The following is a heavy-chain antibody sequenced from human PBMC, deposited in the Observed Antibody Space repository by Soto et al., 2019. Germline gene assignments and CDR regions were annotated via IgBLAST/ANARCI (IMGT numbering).Heavy chain of an antibody. V-gene: IGHV4-39*01. CDR3: AFQWLDHISFDY. D-gene: IGHD6-19*01. J-gene: IGHJ4*02. CDR2: IYYSGST. CDR1: GGSISSSSYY. Sequence: QLQLQESGPGLVKPSETLSLTCTVSGGSISSSSYYWGWIRQPPGKGLEWIGSIYYSGSTYYNPSLKSRVAISVDSSKYLFSLKLSSVTAADTAVYYCAFQWLDHISFDYWGQGTLVTVSS.